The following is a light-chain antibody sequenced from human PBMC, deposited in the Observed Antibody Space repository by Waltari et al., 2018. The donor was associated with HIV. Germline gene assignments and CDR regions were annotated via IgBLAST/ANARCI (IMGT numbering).Light chain of an antibody. V-gene: IGLV1-47*01. CDR2: GSN. Sequence: QSVLTQSPSAPGTPGQRVTISCSGSSSNIGSNYVYWYQQLPGTAPKLLIYGSNQRPPGVPDRFAGSKSGTSASLAISGLRAEDEADYYCAAWDDSLSGRVFGGGTKLTVL. J-gene: IGLJ3*02. CDR3: AAWDDSLSGRV. CDR1: SSNIGSNY.